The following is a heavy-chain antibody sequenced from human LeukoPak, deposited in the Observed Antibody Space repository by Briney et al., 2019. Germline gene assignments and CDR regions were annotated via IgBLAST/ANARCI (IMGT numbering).Heavy chain of an antibody. CDR1: GGSISSSSYY. V-gene: IGHV4-39*07. CDR3: ARSRGPRITIFGVPLGNDAFDI. D-gene: IGHD3-3*01. J-gene: IGHJ3*02. CDR2: IYYSGST. Sequence: SETLSLTCTVSGGSISSSSYYWGWIRQPPGKGLEWIGSIYYSGSTYYNPSLKSRVTISVDTSKNQFSLKLSSVTAADTAVYYCARSRGPRITIFGVPLGNDAFDIWGQGTMVTVSS.